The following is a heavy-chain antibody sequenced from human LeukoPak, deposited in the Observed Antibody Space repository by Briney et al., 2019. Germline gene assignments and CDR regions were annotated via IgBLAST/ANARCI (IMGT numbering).Heavy chain of an antibody. CDR1: GGSFSGYY. V-gene: IGHV4-34*01. J-gene: IGHJ4*02. CDR3: ARSSYYDSSGYSNFDY. Sequence: ASETLSLTCAVYGGSFSGYYWSWIRQPPGKGLEWIGEINHSGSTNYNPSLKSRVTISVDTSKNQFSLKLSSVTAADTAVYYCARSSYYDSSGYSNFDYWGQGTLVTVSS. D-gene: IGHD3-22*01. CDR2: INHSGST.